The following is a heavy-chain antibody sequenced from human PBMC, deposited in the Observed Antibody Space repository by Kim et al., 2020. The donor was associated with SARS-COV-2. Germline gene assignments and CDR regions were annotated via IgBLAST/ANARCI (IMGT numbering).Heavy chain of an antibody. Sequence: ADSVKGRFTISRDNSKNTLYLQMNSLRGEDTAVYYCAKGVYSGYEYAFDIWGQGTMVTVSS. CDR3: AKGVYSGYEYAFDI. D-gene: IGHD5-12*01. V-gene: IGHV3-23*01. J-gene: IGHJ3*02.